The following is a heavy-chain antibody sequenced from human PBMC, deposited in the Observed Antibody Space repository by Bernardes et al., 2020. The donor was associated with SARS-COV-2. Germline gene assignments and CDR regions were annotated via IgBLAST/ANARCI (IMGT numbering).Heavy chain of an antibody. V-gene: IGHV1-2*02. Sequence: ASVKVSCKASGYTFTTYHMNWVRQAPGQGLEWMGWINGNSGGTNYAQKFQGRVTMTRDTSISTAYMELSRLRSDDTAVYYCARRYSSGFSAFDLWGQGTMVIVSS. J-gene: IGHJ3*01. CDR3: ARRYSSGFSAFDL. CDR2: INGNSGGT. CDR1: GYTFTTYH. D-gene: IGHD6-25*01.